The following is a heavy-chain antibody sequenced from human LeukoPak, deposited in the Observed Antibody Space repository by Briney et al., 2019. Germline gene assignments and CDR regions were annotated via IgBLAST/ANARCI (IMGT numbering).Heavy chain of an antibody. CDR2: IYYSGST. D-gene: IGHD6-25*01. CDR1: GGSISSSSYY. Sequence: SSETLSLTCTVSGGSISSSSYYWGWIRQPPGKGLEWIGSIYYSGSTYYNPSLKSRVTISVDTSKNQFSLKLSSVTAADTAVYYCARRGQRLQLYFQHWGQGTLVTVSS. CDR3: ARRGQRLQLYFQH. V-gene: IGHV4-39*01. J-gene: IGHJ1*01.